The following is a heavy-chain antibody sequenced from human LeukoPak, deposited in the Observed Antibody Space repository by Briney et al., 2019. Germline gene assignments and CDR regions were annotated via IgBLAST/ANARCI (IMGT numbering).Heavy chain of an antibody. CDR1: GFTFSSYG. D-gene: IGHD3-9*01. Sequence: GGSLRLSCAASGFTFSSYGMHWVRQAPGKGLEWVAVISYDGSNKYYADSVKGRFTISRDNSKNTLYLQMNSLRAEDTAVYYCAKAGLRYFDWLWEGSANEFDYWGQGTLVTVSS. V-gene: IGHV3-30*18. CDR3: AKAGLRYFDWLWEGSANEFDY. J-gene: IGHJ4*02. CDR2: ISYDGSNK.